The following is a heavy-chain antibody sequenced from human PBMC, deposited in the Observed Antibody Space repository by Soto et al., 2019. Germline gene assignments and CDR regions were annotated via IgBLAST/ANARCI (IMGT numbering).Heavy chain of an antibody. CDR2: ISSSSSTI. CDR3: ARDSSIAARPNYYYYYMDV. V-gene: IGHV3-48*01. D-gene: IGHD6-6*01. J-gene: IGHJ6*03. Sequence: GGSLRLSCAASGFTFSSYSMNWVRQAPGKGLEWVSYISSSSSTIYYGDSVKGRFTISRDNARNSLYLQMNRLRTEDTAVYYCARDSSIAARPNYYYYYMDVWGKGTTVTVSS. CDR1: GFTFSSYS.